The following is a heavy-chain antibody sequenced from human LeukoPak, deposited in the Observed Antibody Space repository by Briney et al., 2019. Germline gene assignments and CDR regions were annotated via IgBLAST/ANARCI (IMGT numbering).Heavy chain of an antibody. CDR1: GFTFSSYS. CDR3: ARMDTMIVVASPYFDY. Sequence: GGSLRLSCAASGFTFSSYSMNWVRQAPGKGLQWVSFIDSSSGTIYYADSVKGRFTISRDNAKNSLYLQMNSLRAEDTAVYYCARMDTMIVVASPYFDYWGRGTLVTVSS. CDR2: IDSSSGTI. V-gene: IGHV3-48*01. D-gene: IGHD3-22*01. J-gene: IGHJ4*02.